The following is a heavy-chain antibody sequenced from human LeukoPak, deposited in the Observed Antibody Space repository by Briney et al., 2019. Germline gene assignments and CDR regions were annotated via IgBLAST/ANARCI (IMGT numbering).Heavy chain of an antibody. CDR3: GRLAAAGFDY. Sequence: GESLKISCKGSGYSFTSYWIGWVRQMPGRGLEWMGIIYPGDSDTTYSPSFKGQVTISADKSISTAYLQWSSLKAPDTALDYLGRLAAAGFDYWGEGTLVTVSS. J-gene: IGHJ4*02. V-gene: IGHV5-51*01. D-gene: IGHD6-13*01. CDR1: GYSFTSYW. CDR2: IYPGDSDT.